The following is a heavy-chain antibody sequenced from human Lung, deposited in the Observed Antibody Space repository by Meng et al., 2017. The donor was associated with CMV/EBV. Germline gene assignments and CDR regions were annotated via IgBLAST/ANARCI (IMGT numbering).Heavy chain of an antibody. J-gene: IGHJ6*02. CDR2: IIPIFGTA. D-gene: IGHD3-10*01. V-gene: IGHV1-69*05. CDR1: GDTFSSYA. Sequence: SVXVSCKASGDTFSSYAISWVRQAPGQGLEWMGGIIPIFGTANYAQKFQGRVTITTDESTSTAYMELSSLRSDDTAVYYCARDRGDPDMLAYYAMDVWGQGTMVTVSS. CDR3: ARDRGDPDMLAYYAMDV.